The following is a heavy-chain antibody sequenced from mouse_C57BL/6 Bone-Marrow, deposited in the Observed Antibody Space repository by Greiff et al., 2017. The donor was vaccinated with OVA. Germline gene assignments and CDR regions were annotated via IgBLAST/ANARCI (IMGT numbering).Heavy chain of an antibody. D-gene: IGHD1-1*01. J-gene: IGHJ4*01. Sequence: VKLMESGPELVKPGASVKISCKASGYAFSSSWMNWVKQRPGKGLEWIGRIYPGDGDTNYNGKFKGKATLTADKSSSTAYMQLSSLTSEDSAVYFCARLYYYGSSYYAMDYWGQGTSVTVSS. V-gene: IGHV1-82*01. CDR2: IYPGDGDT. CDR3: ARLYYYGSSYYAMDY. CDR1: GYAFSSSW.